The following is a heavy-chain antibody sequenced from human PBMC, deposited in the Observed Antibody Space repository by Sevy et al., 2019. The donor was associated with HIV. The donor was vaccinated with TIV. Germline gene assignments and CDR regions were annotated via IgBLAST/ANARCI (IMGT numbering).Heavy chain of an antibody. CDR3: ARAALRDSSSWYWFDP. CDR2: TIPIFGTA. J-gene: IGHJ5*02. Sequence: ASVKVSCKASGGTFSSYAISWVRQAPGQGLEWMGGTIPIFGTANYAQKFQGRVTITADESTSTAYMELSSLRSEDTAVYYCARAALRDSSSWYWFDPWGQGTLVTVSS. D-gene: IGHD6-13*01. V-gene: IGHV1-69*13. CDR1: GGTFSSYA.